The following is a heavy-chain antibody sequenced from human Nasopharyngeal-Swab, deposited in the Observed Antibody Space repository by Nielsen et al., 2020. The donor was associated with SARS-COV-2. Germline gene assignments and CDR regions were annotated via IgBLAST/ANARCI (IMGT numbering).Heavy chain of an antibody. V-gene: IGHV3-23*01. CDR3: AKRQLLPTGAFDI. CDR2: ISGSGGST. D-gene: IGHD2-2*01. CDR1: GFTFSSYA. J-gene: IGHJ3*02. Sequence: GESLKISCAASGFTFSSYAMSWVRQAPGKGLEWVSAISGSGGSTYYADSVKGRFTISRDNSKNTLYLQMNSLRAEDTAVYCCAKRQLLPTGAFDIWGQGTMVTVSS.